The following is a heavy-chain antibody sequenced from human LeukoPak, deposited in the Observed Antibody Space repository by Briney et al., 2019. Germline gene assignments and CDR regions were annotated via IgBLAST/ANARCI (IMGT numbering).Heavy chain of an antibody. J-gene: IGHJ4*02. D-gene: IGHD6-13*01. V-gene: IGHV5-10-1*01. CDR1: GYSFTSYW. CDR2: IDPSDSYT. Sequence: GESLKISCKGSGYSFTSYWISWVRQMPGKGLEWMGRIDPSDSYTNYSPSFQGHVTISTDKSISTAYLQWSSLEASDTAIYYCARRRYSNTWFDYWGQGTLVTVSS. CDR3: ARRRYSNTWFDY.